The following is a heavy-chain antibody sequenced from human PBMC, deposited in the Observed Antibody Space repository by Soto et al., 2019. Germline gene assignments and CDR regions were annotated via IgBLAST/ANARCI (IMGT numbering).Heavy chain of an antibody. CDR3: ATYDSGGKFDF. Sequence: QVQLQESGPGLVKPSETLSLTCTVSGGSFSSFYWSWIRQPPGKGLEWIGYVYYSGTINNNPSLKGXXSXSXXTSKHQFSLKLISVTAADTAVYYCATYDSGGKFDFWGQGTLVTVSS. CDR2: VYYSGTI. V-gene: IGHV4-59*01. D-gene: IGHD3-22*01. J-gene: IGHJ4*02. CDR1: GGSFSSFY.